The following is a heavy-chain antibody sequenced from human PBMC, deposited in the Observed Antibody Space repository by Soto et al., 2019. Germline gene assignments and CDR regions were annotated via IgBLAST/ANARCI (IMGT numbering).Heavy chain of an antibody. CDR1: GFTFSNYA. Sequence: PGGTLSLSSAASGFTFSNYAMSWVGQAAGKGLEWVSAISGSGGSTFYADSVKGRFTISRDNSKNTLYLQMNSLRAEDTAVYYCAKGEYSSGWLYYFDYWGQGT. J-gene: IGHJ4*02. V-gene: IGHV3-23*01. D-gene: IGHD6-19*01. CDR2: ISGSGGST. CDR3: AKGEYSSGWLYYFDY.